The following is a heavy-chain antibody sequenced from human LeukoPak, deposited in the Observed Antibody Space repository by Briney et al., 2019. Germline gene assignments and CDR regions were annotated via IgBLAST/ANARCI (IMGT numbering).Heavy chain of an antibody. D-gene: IGHD6-19*01. CDR3: AKGGYSSGWTGWFDP. CDR2: ISWNSGSI. J-gene: IGHJ5*02. V-gene: IGHV3-9*01. Sequence: PGGSLRLSCAASGFTFDDYAMHWVRQAPGKGLEWVSGISWNSGSIGYADSVKGRFTISRDNAKNSLYLQMNSLRAEDTALYYCAKGGYSSGWTGWFDPWGQGTLATVSS. CDR1: GFTFDDYA.